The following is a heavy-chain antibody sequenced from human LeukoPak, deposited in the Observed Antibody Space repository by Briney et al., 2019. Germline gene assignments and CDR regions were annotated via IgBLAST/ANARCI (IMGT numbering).Heavy chain of an antibody. CDR1: GGSISSYY. CDR2: IYTSGST. CDR3: AGQLRGYDHNWFDP. V-gene: IGHV4-4*07. Sequence: SETLSLTCTVSGGSISSYYWSWIRQPAGKGLEWIGRIYTSGSTNYNPSLKSRVTMSVDTSKNQFSLKLSSVTAADTAVYYCAGQLRGYDHNWFDPWGQGTLVTVSS. D-gene: IGHD5-12*01. J-gene: IGHJ5*02.